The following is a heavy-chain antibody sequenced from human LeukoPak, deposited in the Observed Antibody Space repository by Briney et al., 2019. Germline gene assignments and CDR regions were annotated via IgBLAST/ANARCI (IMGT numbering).Heavy chain of an antibody. D-gene: IGHD4-17*01. V-gene: IGHV1-18*01. J-gene: IGHJ1*01. CDR3: ARDYDPSDGDYVSLIQH. CDR2: ISAYNGNT. Sequence: ASVKVSCKASGYTFTSYGISWVRQAPGQGLEWMGWISAYNGNTNYAQKLQGRVTMTTDTSTSTAYMELRSLRSDDTAVYYCARDYDPSDGDYVSLIQHWGQGTLVTVSS. CDR1: GYTFTSYG.